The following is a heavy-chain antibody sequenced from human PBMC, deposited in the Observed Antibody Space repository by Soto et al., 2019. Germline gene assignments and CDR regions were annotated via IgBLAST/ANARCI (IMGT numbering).Heavy chain of an antibody. CDR3: ARATPAGSADF. J-gene: IGHJ4*02. CDR1: GGSNIIYCYY. D-gene: IGHD2-2*01. V-gene: IGHV4-31*03. CDR2: ISYSGSS. Sequence: SETLCLTCTVSGGSNIIYCYYWSWILQRPGKGLECIAYISYSGSSYSNPSLKIRVTISADTSKNQFSLRLTSVTAADTAVYFCARATPAGSADFWGQGTLVTVSS.